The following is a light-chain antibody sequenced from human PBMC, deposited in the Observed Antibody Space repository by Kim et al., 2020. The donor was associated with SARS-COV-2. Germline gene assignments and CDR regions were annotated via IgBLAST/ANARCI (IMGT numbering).Light chain of an antibody. J-gene: IGLJ3*02. CDR1: KLGDKY. V-gene: IGLV3-1*01. Sequence: VSPVQTASIACSGDKLGDKYACWYQQKPGHSPVLVIYQDSKRPSGIPERFSGSNSGNTATLTISGTQAMDEADYYCQAWDSSTGVFGGGTQLTVL. CDR2: QDS. CDR3: QAWDSSTGV.